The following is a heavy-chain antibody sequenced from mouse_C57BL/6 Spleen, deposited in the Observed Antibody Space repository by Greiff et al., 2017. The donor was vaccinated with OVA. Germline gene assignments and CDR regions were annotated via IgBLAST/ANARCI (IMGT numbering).Heavy chain of an antibody. J-gene: IGHJ2*01. V-gene: IGHV1-52*01. D-gene: IGHD2-2*01. Sequence: QVQLKQPGAELVRPGSSVKLSCKASGYTFTSYWMHWVKQRPIQGLEWIGNIDPSDSETHYNQKFKDKATLTVDKSSSTAYMQLSSLTSEDSAVYYCARWEWGYPFDYWGQGTTLTVSS. CDR2: IDPSDSET. CDR3: ARWEWGYPFDY. CDR1: GYTFTSYW.